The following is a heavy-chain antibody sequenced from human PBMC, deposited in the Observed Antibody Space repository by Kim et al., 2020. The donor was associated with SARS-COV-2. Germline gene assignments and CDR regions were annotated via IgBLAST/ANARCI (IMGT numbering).Heavy chain of an antibody. D-gene: IGHD3-22*01. J-gene: IGHJ5*02. CDR1: GGSIRSSNW. V-gene: IGHV4-4*02. CDR2: IYHSGST. Sequence: SETLSLTCAVSGGSIRSSNWWSWVRQPPGKGLEWIWEIYHSGSTNYNPSLKSRVTISVDKSKNQFSVKLSSVTAADTAVYYCARESRLWYYYDTSGSHYNWFDPWGQGTLVTVSS. CDR3: ARESRLWYYYDTSGSHYNWFDP.